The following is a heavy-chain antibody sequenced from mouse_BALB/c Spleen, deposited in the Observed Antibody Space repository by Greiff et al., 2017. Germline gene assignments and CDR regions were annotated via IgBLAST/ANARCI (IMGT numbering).Heavy chain of an antibody. J-gene: IGHJ4*01. D-gene: IGHD1-1*01. CDR1: GFTFSSFG. Sequence: EVMLVESGGGLVQPGGSRKLSCAASGFTFSSFGMHWVRQAPEKGLEWVAYISSGSSTIYYADTVKGRFTISRDNPKNTLFLQMTSLRSEDTAMYYCARRYYGSTDAMDYWGQGTSVTVSS. CDR3: ARRYYGSTDAMDY. CDR2: ISSGSSTI. V-gene: IGHV5-17*02.